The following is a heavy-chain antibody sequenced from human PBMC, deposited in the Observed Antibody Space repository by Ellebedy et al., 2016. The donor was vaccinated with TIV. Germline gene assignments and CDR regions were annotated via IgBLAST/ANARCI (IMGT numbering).Heavy chain of an antibody. D-gene: IGHD4-17*01. Sequence: AASVKVSCKASGFTFSSYAMSWVRQAPGKGLEWVSTISGRGGSTYYAGSVKGRFTVSRDTSKNTLYLRVNSLRAEDTAVYYCAKDFIYGDYADFWGQGTLVTVSS. V-gene: IGHV3-23*01. CDR3: AKDFIYGDYADF. CDR2: ISGRGGST. CDR1: GFTFSSYA. J-gene: IGHJ4*02.